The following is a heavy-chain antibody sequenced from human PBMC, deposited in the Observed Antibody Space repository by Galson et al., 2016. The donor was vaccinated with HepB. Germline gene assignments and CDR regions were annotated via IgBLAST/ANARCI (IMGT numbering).Heavy chain of an antibody. V-gene: IGHV3-30*18. Sequence: SLRLSCAASKFRFSAYGMHWVRQAPGKGLEWVAVISYDGSNKYYADSVKGRFPISRDNSKNTLHLQMDGLKAEETAIYYCAKHTYIYASATFSGFDSWGQGTLVTVSS. CDR3: AKHTYIYASATFSGFDS. CDR1: KFRFSAYG. J-gene: IGHJ4*02. D-gene: IGHD5-18*01. CDR2: ISYDGSNK.